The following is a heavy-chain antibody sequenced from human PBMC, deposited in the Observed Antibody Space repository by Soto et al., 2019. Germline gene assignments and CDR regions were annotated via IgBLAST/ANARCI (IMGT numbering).Heavy chain of an antibody. V-gene: IGHV3-23*05. Sequence: PGGSLRLSCAASGFTFNNYAFTWVRQAPGKGLEWISVIHSSGSNTYYADSVKGRFTISRDDSKNTLFLQMNSLRAEDSAVYYCAKNRRDTSYSALGYWGQGILVTVSS. J-gene: IGHJ4*02. CDR3: AKNRRDTSYSALGY. CDR1: GFTFNNYA. CDR2: IHSSGSNT. D-gene: IGHD5-18*01.